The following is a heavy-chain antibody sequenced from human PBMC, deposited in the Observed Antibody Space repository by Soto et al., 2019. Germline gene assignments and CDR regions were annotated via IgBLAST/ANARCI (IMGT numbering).Heavy chain of an antibody. D-gene: IGHD3-9*01. Sequence: GGSLRLSCAASGFIFSSYGMHWVRQAPGKGLEWVTVISYDGTGSYYADSVRGRFTISRDNSKNTVHLQMNSLRAEDTAVYYCAKPLFYSDRWYFDYWGQGTPVTVSS. J-gene: IGHJ4*02. CDR1: GFIFSSYG. CDR2: ISYDGTGS. CDR3: AKPLFYSDRWYFDY. V-gene: IGHV3-30*18.